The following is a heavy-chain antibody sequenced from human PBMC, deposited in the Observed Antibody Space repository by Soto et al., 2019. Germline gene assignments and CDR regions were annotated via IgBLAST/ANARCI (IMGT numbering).Heavy chain of an antibody. CDR1: GGSISSSSYY. V-gene: IGHV4-39*02. D-gene: IGHD4-4*01. J-gene: IGHJ6*02. CDR2: IYYSGST. Sequence: SETLSLTCTVSGGSISSSSYYWGWIRQPPGKGLEWIGSIYYSGSTYYNPSLKSRVTISVDTSKNQFSLKLSSVTAADTAVYYCAREQRQTTVNLHVRPRDAYCYYYYGMDVWVQGTTVTVSS. CDR3: AREQRQTTVNLHVRPRDAYCYYYYGMDV.